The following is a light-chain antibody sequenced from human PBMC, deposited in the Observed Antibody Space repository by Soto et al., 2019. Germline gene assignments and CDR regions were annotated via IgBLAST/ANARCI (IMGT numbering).Light chain of an antibody. V-gene: IGLV1-44*01. Sequence: QLVLTQPPSASGTPGQRVTISCSGSTSNIGSNAVNWYRQLPGTAPKLFIYTNIQRPSGVPDRFSGSKSGTSASLAISGLQSEDEADYYCAACDDSLNGVVFGGGTKLTVL. CDR3: AACDDSLNGVV. J-gene: IGLJ3*02. CDR1: TSNIGSNA. CDR2: TNI.